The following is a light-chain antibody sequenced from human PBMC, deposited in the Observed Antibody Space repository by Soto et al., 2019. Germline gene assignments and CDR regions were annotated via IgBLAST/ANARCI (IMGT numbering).Light chain of an antibody. J-gene: IGKJ1*01. Sequence: DIQMTQSPSTLSASVGDRVTITCRASQSISTWLAWYQQKPGKAPKLLIHHAPSLESGVPSRFSGSGSGTEFTLTISSLQPDDFATYYCQQYNSYSTFGQGTKVDIK. CDR3: QQYNSYST. CDR2: HAP. V-gene: IGKV1-5*01. CDR1: QSISTW.